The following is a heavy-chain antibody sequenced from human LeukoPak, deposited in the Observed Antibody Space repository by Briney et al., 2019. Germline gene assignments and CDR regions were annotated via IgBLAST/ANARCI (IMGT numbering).Heavy chain of an antibody. V-gene: IGHV3-21*01. CDR1: GFTFSSYA. CDR2: ISRGSDHI. J-gene: IGHJ4*02. D-gene: IGHD3-22*01. Sequence: GGSLRLPCAASGFTFSSYAMNWVRQAPGKGLEWVSSISRGSDHIFYADSMKGRFTISRDNAKNSLYLQMNSLGAEDTAVYYCARPYDTRGYFPDYWGQGTLVTVSS. CDR3: ARPYDTRGYFPDY.